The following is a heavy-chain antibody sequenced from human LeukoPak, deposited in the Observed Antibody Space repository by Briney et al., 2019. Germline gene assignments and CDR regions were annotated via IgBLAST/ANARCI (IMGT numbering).Heavy chain of an antibody. D-gene: IGHD3-22*01. Sequence: GASVKVSCKTSGYTFTGYYMHWVRQAPGQGLEWMGRINPNSGGTNYAQKFQGRVTMTRDTSITTAYMELSWLRSDDTAVYYCATDAWGYYDSSGYYRQADYWGQGTLVTVSS. CDR1: GYTFTGYY. V-gene: IGHV1-2*06. CDR3: ATDAWGYYDSSGYYRQADY. J-gene: IGHJ4*02. CDR2: INPNSGGT.